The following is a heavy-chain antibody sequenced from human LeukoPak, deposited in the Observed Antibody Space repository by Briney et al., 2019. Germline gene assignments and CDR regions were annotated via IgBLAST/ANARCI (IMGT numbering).Heavy chain of an antibody. V-gene: IGHV4-39*07. D-gene: IGHD1-26*01. CDR2: IYYSGST. J-gene: IGHJ5*01. CDR3: ARVRSTSWFDS. CDR1: GGSISSSSYY. Sequence: SETLSLTCTVSGGSISSSSYYWGWIRQPPGKGLEWIGSIYYSGSTYYNPSLKSRVTISVDTSKNRFSLKLSSVTAADTAVYYCARVRSTSWFDSWGQGTLVTVSS.